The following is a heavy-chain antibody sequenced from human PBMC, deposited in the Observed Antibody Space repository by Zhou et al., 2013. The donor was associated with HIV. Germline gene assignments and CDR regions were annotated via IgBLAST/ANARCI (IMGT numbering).Heavy chain of an antibody. D-gene: IGHD3-3*01. Sequence: QVQLVQSGAEVKKPGSSVKVSCKASGGTFSSYAISWVRQAPGQGLEWMGGIIPIFGTANYAQKFQGRVTITADESTSTAYMELSSLRSEDTAVYYCARGAGVVGGRAPSGRYYYYGMDVWGQGTTVTVSS. CDR1: GGTFSSYA. CDR3: ARGAGVVGGRAPSGRYYYYGMDV. CDR2: IIPIFGTA. V-gene: IGHV1-69*12. J-gene: IGHJ6*02.